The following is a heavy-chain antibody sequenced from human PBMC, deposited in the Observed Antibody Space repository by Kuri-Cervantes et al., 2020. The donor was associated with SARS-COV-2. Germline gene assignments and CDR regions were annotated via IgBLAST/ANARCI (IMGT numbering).Heavy chain of an antibody. CDR3: ARDTVRGVIRYYFDY. CDR2: IWYDGSNK. Sequence: GESLKIFCAASGFTFSSYGMHWVRQAPGKGLEWVAVIWYDGSNKYYADSVKGRFTISRDNSKNTLYLQMNSLRAEDTAVYYCARDTVRGVIRYYFDYWGQGTLVTVSS. J-gene: IGHJ4*02. D-gene: IGHD3-16*02. V-gene: IGHV3-33*08. CDR1: GFTFSSYG.